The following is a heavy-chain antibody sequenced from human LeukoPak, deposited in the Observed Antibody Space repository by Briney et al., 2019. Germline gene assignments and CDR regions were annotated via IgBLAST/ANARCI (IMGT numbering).Heavy chain of an antibody. D-gene: IGHD5/OR15-5a*01. Sequence: SETLSLTCTVSAGSISSSSHHWGWIRQSPGKGLEWIGRIYSGRTTYYNPSLNNRVTISVVTSKNQFSLQLNSVTAADTSVYYCVRHDGRGGSTMGALDSWGQGSLVTVSS. V-gene: IGHV4-39*01. J-gene: IGHJ4*02. CDR1: AGSISSSSHH. CDR2: IYSGRTT. CDR3: VRHDGRGGSTMGALDS.